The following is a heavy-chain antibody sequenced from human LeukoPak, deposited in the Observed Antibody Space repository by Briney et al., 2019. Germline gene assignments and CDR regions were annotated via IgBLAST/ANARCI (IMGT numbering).Heavy chain of an antibody. D-gene: IGHD1-26*01. CDR2: ISYDGSNK. CDR1: GFTFSSYG. J-gene: IGHJ4*02. CDR3: AKALPRIVGATEGVDY. V-gene: IGHV3-30*18. Sequence: PGGSLRLCCAASGFTFSSYGMHWVRQAPGKGLEWVAVISYDGSNKYYADSVKGRFTISRDNSKNTLYLQMNSLRAEDTAVYYCAKALPRIVGATEGVDYWGQGTLVTVSS.